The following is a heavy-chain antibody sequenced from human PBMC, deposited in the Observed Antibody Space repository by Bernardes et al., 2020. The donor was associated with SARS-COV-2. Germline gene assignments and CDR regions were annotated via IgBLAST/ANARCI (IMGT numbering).Heavy chain of an antibody. D-gene: IGHD3-10*01. CDR2: ISYEGSIK. Sequence: GGSLRLSCATSGFSFNNYGLHWVRQAPGKGPEWVAVISYEGSIKYYADSVGGRFTISRDSSRNTLFLDMKSLRAEDTAVYYCAKDRSIVWFGEGKNPFHPWGQGTLVTVSA. CDR3: AKDRSIVWFGEGKNPFHP. V-gene: IGHV3-30*18. J-gene: IGHJ5*02. CDR1: GFSFNNYG.